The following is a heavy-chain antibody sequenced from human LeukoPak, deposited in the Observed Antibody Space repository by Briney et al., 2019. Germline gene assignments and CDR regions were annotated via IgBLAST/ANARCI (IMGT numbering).Heavy chain of an antibody. CDR1: GFTFSSYS. V-gene: IGHV3-21*01. CDR2: ISSSSSYI. J-gene: IGHJ6*03. CDR3: ARDHLRYCSSTSCQYPHYYYYYYMDV. D-gene: IGHD2-2*01. Sequence: PGGSLRLSCAASGFTFSSYSMNWVRQAPGKGLEWVSSISSSSSYIYYADSVKGRFTISRDNAKNSLYLQMNSLRAEDTAVYYCARDHLRYCSSTSCQYPHYYYYYYMDVWGKGTTVTVSS.